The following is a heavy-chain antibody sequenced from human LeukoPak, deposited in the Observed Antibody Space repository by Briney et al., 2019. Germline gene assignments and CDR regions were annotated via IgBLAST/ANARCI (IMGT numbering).Heavy chain of an antibody. J-gene: IGHJ4*02. CDR3: ARAIGVTCISTSCYSFDY. CDR1: GFTFSSYS. Sequence: GGSLRLSCAASGFTFSSYSMNWVRQAPGKGLEWVSSISSSSSYIYYADSVKGRFTISRDNAKNTLNLQMSSLRAEDTALYYCARAIGVTCISTSCYSFDYWGQGTLVTVSS. CDR2: ISSSSSYI. V-gene: IGHV3-21*04. D-gene: IGHD2-2*02.